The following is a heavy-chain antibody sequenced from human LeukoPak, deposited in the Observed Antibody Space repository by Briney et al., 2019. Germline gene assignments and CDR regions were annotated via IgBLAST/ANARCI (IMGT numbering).Heavy chain of an antibody. D-gene: IGHD1-26*01. CDR2: INHSGST. Sequence: SETLSLTCAVYGGSFSGYYWSWIRQPPGKGLEWIGEINHSGSTNYNPSLKSRVTISVDTSKNQFSLKLSSVTAADTAVYYCATSPTNSGSYYGYWGQGTLVTVSS. V-gene: IGHV4-34*01. J-gene: IGHJ4*02. CDR3: ATSPTNSGSYYGY. CDR1: GGSFSGYY.